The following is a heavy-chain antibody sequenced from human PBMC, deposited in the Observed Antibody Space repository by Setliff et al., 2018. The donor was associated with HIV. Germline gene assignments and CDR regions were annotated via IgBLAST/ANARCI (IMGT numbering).Heavy chain of an antibody. D-gene: IGHD5-18*01. V-gene: IGHV4-4*02. Sequence: SETLSLTCAVSGGSISSSNWWSWVRQPPGKGLEWIGEIYHSGSTNYNPSLKGRVTISIDKSKKQFSLKLSSVTAADTAVYYCARRPYTALVPFDYWGQGTLVTVSS. J-gene: IGHJ4*02. CDR2: IYHSGST. CDR3: ARRPYTALVPFDY. CDR1: GGSISSSNW.